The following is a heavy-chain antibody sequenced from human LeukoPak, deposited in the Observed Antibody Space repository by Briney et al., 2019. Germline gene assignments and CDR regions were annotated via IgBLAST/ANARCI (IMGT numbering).Heavy chain of an antibody. CDR1: GFTFSTYG. D-gene: IGHD3-10*01. CDR3: ARESVYYGSGSGMDV. Sequence: PGGSLRLSCAASGFTFSTYGMHWVRQAPGKGLEWVAVIWYDGSNKYYADSVKGRFTISRDNSKNTLYLQMNSLRAEDTAVYYCARESVYYGSGSGMDVWGQGTTVTVS. J-gene: IGHJ6*02. CDR2: IWYDGSNK. V-gene: IGHV3-33*01.